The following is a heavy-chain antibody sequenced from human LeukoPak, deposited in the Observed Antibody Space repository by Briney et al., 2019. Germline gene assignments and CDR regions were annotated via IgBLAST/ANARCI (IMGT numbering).Heavy chain of an antibody. D-gene: IGHD6-19*01. J-gene: IGHJ4*02. V-gene: IGHV1-18*04. CDR2: ISAYNGNT. Sequence: GASVTVSCKASGYTFTGYYMHWVRQAPGQGLEWMGWISAYNGNTNYAQKLQGRVTMTTDTSTSTAYMELRSLRSDDTAVYYCARTHPRIAVAVDYWGQGTLVTVSS. CDR3: ARTHPRIAVAVDY. CDR1: GYTFTGYY.